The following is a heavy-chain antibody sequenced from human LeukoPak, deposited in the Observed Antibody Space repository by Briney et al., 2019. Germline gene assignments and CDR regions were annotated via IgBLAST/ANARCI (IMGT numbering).Heavy chain of an antibody. J-gene: IGHJ6*02. D-gene: IGHD3-10*01. CDR1: GYTFTSYD. V-gene: IGHV1-8*01. Sequence: ASVKVSCKASGYTFTSYDINWVRQATGQGLEWMGWMNPNSGNTGYAQKLQGRVTMTTDTSTSTAYMELRSLRSDDTAVYYCARTVLWFGDYGMDVWGQGTTVTVSS. CDR3: ARTVLWFGDYGMDV. CDR2: MNPNSGNT.